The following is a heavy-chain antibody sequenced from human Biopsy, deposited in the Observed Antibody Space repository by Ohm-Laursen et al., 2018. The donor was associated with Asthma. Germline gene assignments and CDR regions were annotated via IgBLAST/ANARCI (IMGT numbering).Heavy chain of an antibody. J-gene: IGHJ4*02. Sequence: SLRLSCSASGFTFSSYGMHWVRQAPGKGLEWVAVISYDGRNKYYADSVKGRFTISRDNSKNTLYLQMNSLRAEDTAVYYCASQSSGPDFWSGYYSFDYWGQGTLVTVSS. CDR1: GFTFSSYG. D-gene: IGHD3-3*01. CDR3: ASQSSGPDFWSGYYSFDY. V-gene: IGHV3-30*03. CDR2: ISYDGRNK.